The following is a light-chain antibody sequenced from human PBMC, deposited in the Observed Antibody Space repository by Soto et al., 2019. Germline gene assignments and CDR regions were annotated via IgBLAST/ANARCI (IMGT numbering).Light chain of an antibody. CDR3: QQYNNGPYS. V-gene: IGKV3-15*01. J-gene: IGKJ2*03. CDR2: GAS. Sequence: VMTQSPATLSVSPVERATLSCGASQSVARNLAWYQQKPGQAPRLLIYGASTRATDIPARFSGSGSGTDFTLTISSLQSEDFAVYYCQQYNNGPYSFGQGTKLEIK. CDR1: QSVARN.